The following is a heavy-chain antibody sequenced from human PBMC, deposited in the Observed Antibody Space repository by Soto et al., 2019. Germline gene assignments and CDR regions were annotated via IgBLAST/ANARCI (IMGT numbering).Heavy chain of an antibody. J-gene: IGHJ4*02. CDR1: GFTFSSYA. CDR3: ARDLGLALATLTLDY. Sequence: PGGSLRLSCAASGFTFSSYAMSWVRQAPGKGLEWVSGISGSGDRTYYADSVKGRFTISRDNSKKTVYLQMNSLRAEDTAVYYSARDLGLALATLTLDYWGQGTLVTVSS. D-gene: IGHD2-15*01. CDR2: ISGSGDRT. V-gene: IGHV3-23*01.